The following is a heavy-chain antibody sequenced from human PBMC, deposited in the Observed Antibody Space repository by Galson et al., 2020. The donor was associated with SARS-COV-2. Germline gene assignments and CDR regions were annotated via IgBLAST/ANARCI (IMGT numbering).Heavy chain of an antibody. CDR3: AKDILGYCSSTSCYAWAL. Sequence: SLKISCAASGFTFDDYAMHWVRQAPGKGLEWVSGISWNSGSIGYADSVKGRFTISRDNAKNSLYLQMNSLRAEDTALYYCAKDILGYCSSTSCYAWALWGQGTLVTVSS. D-gene: IGHD2-2*01. CDR2: ISWNSGSI. CDR1: GFTFDDYA. J-gene: IGHJ4*02. V-gene: IGHV3-9*01.